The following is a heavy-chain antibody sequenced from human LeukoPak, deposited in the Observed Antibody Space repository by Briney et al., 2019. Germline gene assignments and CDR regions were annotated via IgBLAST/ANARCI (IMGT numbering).Heavy chain of an antibody. CDR2: ISSNGGST. D-gene: IGHD2-21*02. J-gene: IGHJ4*02. CDR3: VKGIVVVTARAFDY. V-gene: IGHV3-64D*06. CDR1: GFTFSIYA. Sequence: GGSLRLSCAASGFTFSIYAISWVRQAPGKGLEYVSAISSNGGSTYYADSVKGRFTISRDNSKNTLYLQMSSLRPEDTAVYYCVKGIVVVTARAFDYWGQGTLVTVSS.